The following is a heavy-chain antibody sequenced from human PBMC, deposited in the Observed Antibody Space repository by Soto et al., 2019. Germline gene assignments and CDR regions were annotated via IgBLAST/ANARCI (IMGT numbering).Heavy chain of an antibody. CDR2: INAANGDA. CDR3: AREAEQHLVLSYFLY. D-gene: IGHD6-13*01. Sequence: QVHLVQSGADAKKPGASVRISCKASGYTFGSYAIHWVRQAPGQSLEWMGWINAANGDAKFSQKFQARLSITRDTSASTAYMELNSLSSEDTAVYYCAREAEQHLVLSYFLYWGQGTLVTVSS. V-gene: IGHV1-3*01. CDR1: GYTFGSYA. J-gene: IGHJ4*02.